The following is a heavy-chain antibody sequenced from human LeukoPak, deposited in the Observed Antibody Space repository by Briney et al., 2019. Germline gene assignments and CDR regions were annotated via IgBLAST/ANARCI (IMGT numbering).Heavy chain of an antibody. Sequence: GESLKISCKGSGYSFTSYWIGWVRQMPGKGLEWMGIIYPGDSDTRYSPSFQGQVTISADKSISTAYLQWSSLKASDTAMYYCARGGHYDSRAKDAFDIWGQGTLVTVSS. D-gene: IGHD3-22*01. V-gene: IGHV5-51*01. CDR2: IYPGDSDT. J-gene: IGHJ4*02. CDR1: GYSFTSYW. CDR3: ARGGHYDSRAKDAFDI.